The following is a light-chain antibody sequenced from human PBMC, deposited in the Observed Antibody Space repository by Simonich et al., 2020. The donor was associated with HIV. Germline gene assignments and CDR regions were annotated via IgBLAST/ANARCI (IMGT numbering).Light chain of an antibody. V-gene: IGLV8-61*01. Sequence: QTVVTQEPSFSVSPGGTVTLTCGLSSGSVSTYYFPTWYQQTPGQAPRTLIYRTNTRSSGVPDRFSGSILGNKAALTITGAQADDESDYYCVLYMGSGIWVFGGGTKLTVL. CDR1: SGSVSTYYF. CDR2: RTN. CDR3: VLYMGSGIWV. J-gene: IGLJ3*02.